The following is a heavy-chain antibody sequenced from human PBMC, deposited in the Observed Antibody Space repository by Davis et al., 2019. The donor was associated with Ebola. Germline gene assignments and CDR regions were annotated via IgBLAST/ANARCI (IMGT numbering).Heavy chain of an antibody. CDR1: GGSFSGYY. J-gene: IGHJ4*02. Sequence: GSLRLSCAVYGGSFSGYYWRWIRQPPGKGMEWIGEINHSGSTNYNSSLKCRVTISVDTSKNQFSLKLSSVTAADTAVYYCARGRRYSYGPAVYWGQGTLVTVSS. D-gene: IGHD5-18*01. CDR3: ARGRRYSYGPAVY. CDR2: INHSGST. V-gene: IGHV4-34*01.